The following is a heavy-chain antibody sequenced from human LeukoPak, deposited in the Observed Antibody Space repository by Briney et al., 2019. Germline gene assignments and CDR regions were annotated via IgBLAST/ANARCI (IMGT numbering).Heavy chain of an antibody. V-gene: IGHV4-39*07. CDR1: GGSISSSSYY. J-gene: IGHJ4*02. Sequence: SETLSLTCTVSGGSISSSSYYWGWIRQPPGKGLEWIGSIYYSGSTYYNPSLKSRVTISVDTSKNQFSLKLSSVTAADTAVYYCARDLGGDDYGGEVDYWGQGTLVTVSS. CDR3: ARDLGGDDYGGEVDY. D-gene: IGHD4-23*01. CDR2: IYYSGST.